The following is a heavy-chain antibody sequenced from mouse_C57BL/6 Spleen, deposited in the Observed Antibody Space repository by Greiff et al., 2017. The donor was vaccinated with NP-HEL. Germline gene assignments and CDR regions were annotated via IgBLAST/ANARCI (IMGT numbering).Heavy chain of an antibody. CDR3: ARRAPGLDYGSSWFAY. Sequence: VQLQQPGAELVRPGTSVKLSCKASGYTFTSYWMHWVKQRPGQGLEWIGVIDPSDSYTNYNQKFKGKATLTVDTSSSTAYMQLSSLTSEDSAVYYCARRAPGLDYGSSWFAYWGQGTLVTVSA. D-gene: IGHD1-1*01. CDR2: IDPSDSYT. J-gene: IGHJ3*01. CDR1: GYTFTSYW. V-gene: IGHV1-59*01.